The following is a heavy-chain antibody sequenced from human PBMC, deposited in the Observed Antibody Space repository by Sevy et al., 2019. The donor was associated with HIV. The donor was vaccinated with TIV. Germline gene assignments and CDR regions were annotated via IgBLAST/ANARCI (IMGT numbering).Heavy chain of an antibody. D-gene: IGHD1-26*01. CDR1: GGSIGHYY. Sequence: SETLSLTCTVSGGSIGHYYWSWIRQPPGKGLEWIAYVYYTGSTNYNPSLKGRVTIALDTPKNQFSLNLSSLTAADTAVYYCVRQGGLVDYGMDVWGQWTTVTVSS. V-gene: IGHV4-59*01. CDR2: VYYTGST. J-gene: IGHJ6*02. CDR3: VRQGGLVDYGMDV.